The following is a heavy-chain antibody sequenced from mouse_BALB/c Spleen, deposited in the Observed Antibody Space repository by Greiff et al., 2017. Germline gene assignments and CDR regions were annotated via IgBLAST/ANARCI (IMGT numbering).Heavy chain of an antibody. V-gene: IGHV7-3*02. J-gene: IGHJ1*01. Sequence: EVKLMESGGGLVQPGGSLRLSCATSGFTFTDYYMSWVRQPPGKALEWLGFIRNKANGYTTEYSASVKGRFTISRDNSQSILYLQMNTLRAEDSAAYYCARDLRSHCWYFDVWGAGTTVTVSS. CDR2: IRNKANGYTT. CDR3: ARDLRSHCWYFDV. CDR1: GFTFTDYY.